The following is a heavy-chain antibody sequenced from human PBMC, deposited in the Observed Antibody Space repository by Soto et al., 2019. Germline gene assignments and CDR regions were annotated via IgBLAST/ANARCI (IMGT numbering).Heavy chain of an antibody. D-gene: IGHD2-2*01. V-gene: IGHV3-64*01. J-gene: IGHJ4*02. CDR1: GFTFSSYA. Sequence: EVQLVESGGGLVQPGGSLRLSCAASGFTFSSYAMHWVRQAPGKGLEYVSAISSNGGSTYYANSVKGRFTISRDNSKNTLYLQMGSMIAEDMAVYYCARDKCSSTSCYADYWGQGTLVTVSS. CDR2: ISSNGGST. CDR3: ARDKCSSTSCYADY.